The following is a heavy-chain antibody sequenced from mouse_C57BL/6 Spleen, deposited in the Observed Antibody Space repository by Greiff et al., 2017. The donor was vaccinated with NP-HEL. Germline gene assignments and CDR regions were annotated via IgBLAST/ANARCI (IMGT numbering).Heavy chain of an antibody. J-gene: IGHJ3*01. CDR2: IHPNSGST. CDR1: GYTFTSYW. CDR3: ARNSDYYGSGFAY. V-gene: IGHV1-64*01. Sequence: QVQLQQPGAELVKPGASVKLSCKASGYTFTSYWMHWVKQRPGQGLEWIGMIHPNSGSTNYNEKFKSKATLTVDKSSSTAYMQLSSLTAEDSAVYYCARNSDYYGSGFAYWGQGTLVTVSA. D-gene: IGHD1-1*01.